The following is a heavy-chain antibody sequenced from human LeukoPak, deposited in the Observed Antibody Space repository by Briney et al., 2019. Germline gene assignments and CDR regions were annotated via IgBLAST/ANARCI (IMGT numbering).Heavy chain of an antibody. Sequence: GGSLRLSCAASGFTFSSYEMNWVRQAPGKGLEWVSYISSSGSTIYYADSVKGRFTISRDNAKNSLYLQMNSLRAEDTAVYYCARAKSAEAAAKTPPFYDHWGQGALVTVSS. CDR1: GFTFSSYE. CDR2: ISSSGSTI. CDR3: ARAKSAEAAAKTPPFYDH. J-gene: IGHJ4*02. V-gene: IGHV3-48*03. D-gene: IGHD2-2*01.